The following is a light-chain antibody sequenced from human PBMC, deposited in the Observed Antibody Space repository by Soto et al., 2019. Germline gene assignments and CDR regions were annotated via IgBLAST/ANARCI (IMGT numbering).Light chain of an antibody. J-gene: IGLJ2*01. CDR3: TSYAGSNFVV. CDR1: SSDVGGYKY. CDR2: EVS. V-gene: IGLV2-8*01. Sequence: QSVLTQPPSASGSPGQSVTISCTGTSSDVGGYKYVSWYQQHPGKAPKLMIYEVSKRPSGVPDRFSGSKSGNTASLTVSGIQAEDEADYYCTSYAGSNFVVFGGGTKLTVL.